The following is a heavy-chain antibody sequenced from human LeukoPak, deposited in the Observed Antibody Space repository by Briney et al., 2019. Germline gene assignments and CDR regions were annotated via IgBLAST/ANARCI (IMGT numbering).Heavy chain of an antibody. V-gene: IGHV3-66*01. Sequence: GGSLRLSCAASGFTVSSNYMSWVRQAPGKGLEWVSVIYSGGSTYYADSVKGRFTISRDNSKNTLYLQMNSLRAEDTAVYYCAKGGPSPYYYYYYMDVWGKGTTVTVSS. D-gene: IGHD1-26*01. CDR1: GFTVSSNY. J-gene: IGHJ6*03. CDR3: AKGGPSPYYYYYYMDV. CDR2: IYSGGST.